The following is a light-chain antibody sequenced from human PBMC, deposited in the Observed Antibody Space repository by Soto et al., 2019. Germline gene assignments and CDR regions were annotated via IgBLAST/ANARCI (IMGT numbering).Light chain of an antibody. Sequence: EIVLTQSPGTLSLSPGGRATLSCRASQNVSSSFLAWYQQKPGQAPRLLFYGTSNRATGIPDRFSGSGSGTDFTLIISRLEPEDFAVYYCQQYGSSPGTFGQGTKVEIK. CDR2: GTS. CDR3: QQYGSSPGT. V-gene: IGKV3-20*01. CDR1: QNVSSSF. J-gene: IGKJ1*01.